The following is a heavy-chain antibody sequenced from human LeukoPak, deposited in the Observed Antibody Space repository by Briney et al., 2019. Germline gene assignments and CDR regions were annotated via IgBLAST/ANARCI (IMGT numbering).Heavy chain of an antibody. CDR2: IWYDGSNK. J-gene: IGHJ4*02. D-gene: IGHD3-9*01. V-gene: IGHV3-33*08. Sequence: GGSLRLSCAASGFTFSSYGMHWVRQAPGKGLEWVAVIWYDGSNKYYADSVKGRFTISRDNAKSSLYLQMNSLRDEDTAVYYCAREENTLAGYNPYYFDYCGQGTLVTVSS. CDR3: AREENTLAGYNPYYFDY. CDR1: GFTFSSYG.